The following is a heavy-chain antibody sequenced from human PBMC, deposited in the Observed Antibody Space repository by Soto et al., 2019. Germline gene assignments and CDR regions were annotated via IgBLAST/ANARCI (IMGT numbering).Heavy chain of an antibody. CDR1: GFSFSDHY. D-gene: IGHD5-12*01. CDR3: ARDCRDGYNYVNWFDP. CDR2: TRNKANSHTT. V-gene: IGHV3-72*01. Sequence: GGSLSLSCAASGFSFSDHYMDWVRQAPGKGLEWVARTRNKANSHTTEYAASVKGRFIISRDDSRNSLYLQMNSLKTEDTAVYYCARDCRDGYNYVNWFDPWGQGTLVTAPQ. J-gene: IGHJ5*02.